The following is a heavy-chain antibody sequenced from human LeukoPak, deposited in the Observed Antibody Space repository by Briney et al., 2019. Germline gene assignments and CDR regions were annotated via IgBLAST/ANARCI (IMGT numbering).Heavy chain of an antibody. V-gene: IGHV1-69*01. J-gene: IGHJ4*02. CDR1: GGTFSSYA. CDR2: IIPMFGTA. Sequence: SVKVSCKASGGTFSSYAISWVRQAPGQGLEWMGGIIPMFGTAKYARKFQGRVTITADESTSTAYTELSSLRSEDTAVYYCARGRCSSTSCYSDYWGQGTLVTVSS. D-gene: IGHD2-2*01. CDR3: ARGRCSSTSCYSDY.